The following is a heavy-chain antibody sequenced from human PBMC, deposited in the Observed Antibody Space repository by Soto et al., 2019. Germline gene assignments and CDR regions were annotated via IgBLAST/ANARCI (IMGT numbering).Heavy chain of an antibody. CDR2: VYYSGSI. V-gene: IGHV4-59*01. CDR1: GGSISSYY. D-gene: IGHD6-19*01. J-gene: IGHJ6*02. CDR3: ARDKVNIGVDGTHYFYGMDV. Sequence: PSETLSLTCTVSGGSISSYYWSWIRQPPGKGLEWIGYVYYSGSIRDNPSLKSRVTISVDTSKNQFSLKLSSVTAADTAVYYCARDKVNIGVDGTHYFYGMDVWGQGTTVTVSS.